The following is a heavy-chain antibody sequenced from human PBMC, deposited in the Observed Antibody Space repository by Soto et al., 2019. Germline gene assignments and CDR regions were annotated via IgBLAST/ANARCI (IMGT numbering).Heavy chain of an antibody. J-gene: IGHJ4*02. CDR2: IYYSGST. Sequence: SETLSLTCTVSGGSISSGGYYWSWIRQHPGKGLEWIGYIYYSGSTYYNPSLKSRVTISVDTSKNQFSLKLSSVTAADTAVYYCARGAYDSSGYSLWYWGQGTLVTSPQ. CDR1: GGSISSGGYY. D-gene: IGHD3-22*01. V-gene: IGHV4-31*03. CDR3: ARGAYDSSGYSLWY.